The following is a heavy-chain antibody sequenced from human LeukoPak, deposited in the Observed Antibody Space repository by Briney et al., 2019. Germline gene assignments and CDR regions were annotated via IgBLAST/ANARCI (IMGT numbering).Heavy chain of an antibody. CDR1: GFTFITYW. D-gene: IGHD1-26*01. CDR2: ISSSNTYT. J-gene: IGHJ4*02. Sequence: GGSLRLSCAASGFTFITYWMHWVRQAPGKGLEWVSYISSSNTYTNYAGSVKGRFTISRGDAKNSLYLQMNSLRAEDTAVYYCARSRSYYPADYWGQGTPVTVSS. V-gene: IGHV3-11*03. CDR3: ARSRSYYPADY.